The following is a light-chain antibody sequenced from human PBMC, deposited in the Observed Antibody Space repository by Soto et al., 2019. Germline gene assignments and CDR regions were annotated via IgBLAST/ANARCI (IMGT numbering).Light chain of an antibody. Sequence: DIQMTQSPSTLSASVGDRVTITCRASQSISSWLAWYQQKPGKAPKLLIYTASDLESGVPSRFSGSGSGTEFTLTISSLQPDDFATYYCQQYNSAWTF. V-gene: IGKV1-5*03. CDR1: QSISSW. CDR3: QQYNSAWT. J-gene: IGKJ1*01. CDR2: TAS.